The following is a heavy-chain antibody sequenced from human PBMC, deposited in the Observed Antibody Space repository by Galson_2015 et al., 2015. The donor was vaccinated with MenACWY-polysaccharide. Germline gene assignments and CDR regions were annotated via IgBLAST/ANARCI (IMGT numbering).Heavy chain of an antibody. D-gene: IGHD3-22*01. V-gene: IGHV3-23*01. CDR2: ITSSGGST. CDR1: GFTFSNYA. CDR3: AREDSGGYYQLDY. Sequence: SLRLSCAASGFTFSNYAMTWVRQAPGKGLEWVSAITSSGGSTYYADSVKGRLAISRDNSKNTLYLQMNSLRAEDTAVYYCAREDSGGYYQLDYWGQGTLVTVSS. J-gene: IGHJ4*02.